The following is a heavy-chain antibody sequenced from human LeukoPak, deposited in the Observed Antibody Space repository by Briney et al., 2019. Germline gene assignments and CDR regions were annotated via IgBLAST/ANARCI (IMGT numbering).Heavy chain of an antibody. CDR1: GYTFNSHG. D-gene: IGHD3-10*01. J-gene: IGHJ4*02. Sequence: GASVKVSCKASGYTFNSHGISWVRQAPGQGLEWMGWINPNSGGTNYAQKFQGRVTMTRDTSISTAYMELSRLRSDDTAVYYCARDSGERGSGSYLIAYWSQGTLVTVSS. CDR3: ARDSGERGSGSYLIAY. V-gene: IGHV1-2*02. CDR2: INPNSGGT.